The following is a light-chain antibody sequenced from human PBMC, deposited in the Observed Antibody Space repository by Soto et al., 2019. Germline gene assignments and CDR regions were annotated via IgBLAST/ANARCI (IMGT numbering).Light chain of an antibody. J-gene: IGLJ1*01. Sequence: SALTQPSSASGSPGQSVTIACTGTSSDVGGYNYVSWYQQHPGKAPKLMIYEVSKRPSGVPDRFSGSKSGNTASLTVSGLQAEDEADYYCSSYAGSNNVFGTGTKVTVL. V-gene: IGLV2-8*01. CDR2: EVS. CDR1: SSDVGGYNY. CDR3: SSYAGSNNV.